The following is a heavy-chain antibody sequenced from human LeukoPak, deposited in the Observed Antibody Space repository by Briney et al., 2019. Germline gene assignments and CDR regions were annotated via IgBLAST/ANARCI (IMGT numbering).Heavy chain of an antibody. CDR1: GGSISSYY. V-gene: IGHV4-4*07. CDR2: IYTSGST. CDR3: ARTRKEKSKQWLTLNEVDFDY. D-gene: IGHD6-19*01. Sequence: SETLSLTCTVSGGSISSYYWSWIRQPAGKGLEWIGRIYTSGSTNYNPSLKSRVTMSVDTSKNQFSLKLSSVTAADTAVYYCARTRKEKSKQWLTLNEVDFDYWGQGTLVTVSS. J-gene: IGHJ4*02.